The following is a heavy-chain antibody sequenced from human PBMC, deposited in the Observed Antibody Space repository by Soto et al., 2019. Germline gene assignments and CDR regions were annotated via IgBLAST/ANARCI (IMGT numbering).Heavy chain of an antibody. Sequence: QLVESGGGLVKPGGSLRLSCVASGFPFFNGWMSWVRQAPGKGLEWIGRIKTTREGGTTDYAAPGKGRFTISRDDSKNMLYLQMTSLKTEDTAVYYCTAEEWEWGQGTLVTVSS. CDR2: IKTTREGGTT. D-gene: IGHD1-26*01. V-gene: IGHV3-15*05. CDR1: GFPFFNGW. J-gene: IGHJ4*02. CDR3: TAEEWE.